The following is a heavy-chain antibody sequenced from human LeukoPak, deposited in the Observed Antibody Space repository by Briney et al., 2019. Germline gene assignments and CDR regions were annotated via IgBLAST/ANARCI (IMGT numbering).Heavy chain of an antibody. J-gene: IGHJ4*02. CDR1: GGSISSGGYS. CDR2: IYHSGST. CDR3: ARAVVNTAMVYFDY. Sequence: PSETLSLTCAVSGGSISSGGYSWRWIRQPPGKGLEWIGYIYHSGSTYYNPSLKSRVTISVDRSKNQFSLKLSSVTAADTAVYYCARAVVNTAMVYFDYWGQGTLVTVSS. V-gene: IGHV4-30-2*01. D-gene: IGHD5-18*01.